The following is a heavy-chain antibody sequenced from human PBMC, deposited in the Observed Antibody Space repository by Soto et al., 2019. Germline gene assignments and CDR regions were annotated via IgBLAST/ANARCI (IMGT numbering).Heavy chain of an antibody. J-gene: IGHJ3*02. CDR3: ASKVATIDAFDI. D-gene: IGHD5-12*01. V-gene: IGHV1-46*01. CDR1: GYTFTSYY. Sequence: ASVKVSCTASGYTFTSYYMHWVRQAPGQGLEWMGIINPSGGSTSYAQKFQGRVTMTRDTSTSTVYMELSSLRSEDTAVYYCASKVATIDAFDIWGQGTMVTVSS. CDR2: INPSGGST.